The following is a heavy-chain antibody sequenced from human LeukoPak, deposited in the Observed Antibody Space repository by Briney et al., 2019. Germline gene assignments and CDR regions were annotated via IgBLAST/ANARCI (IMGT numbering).Heavy chain of an antibody. J-gene: IGHJ4*02. V-gene: IGHV3-74*01. D-gene: IGHD6-19*01. Sequence: GGSLRPSCAASGFTFSSYWMHWVRQAPGKGLVWVSRINSDGSSTSYADSVKGRFTISRDNSKNMLYLQMNSLGTEDTAVYYCAKDRWGAVASFDYWGQGTLVTVSS. CDR2: INSDGSST. CDR3: AKDRWGAVASFDY. CDR1: GFTFSSYW.